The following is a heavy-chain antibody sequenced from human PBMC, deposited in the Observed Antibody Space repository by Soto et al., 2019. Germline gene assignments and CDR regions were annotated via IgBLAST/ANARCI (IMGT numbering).Heavy chain of an antibody. V-gene: IGHV1-69*13. CDR3: ASNREWELLYYFDY. CDR2: IIPIFGTA. CDR1: GGTFSSYA. D-gene: IGHD1-26*01. J-gene: IGHJ4*02. Sequence: ASVKVSCKASGGTFSSYAISWVRQAPGQGLEWMGGIIPIFGTANYAQKFQGRVTITADESTSTAYMELSSLRSEDTAVYYCASNREWELLYYFDYWGQGTLVTVSS.